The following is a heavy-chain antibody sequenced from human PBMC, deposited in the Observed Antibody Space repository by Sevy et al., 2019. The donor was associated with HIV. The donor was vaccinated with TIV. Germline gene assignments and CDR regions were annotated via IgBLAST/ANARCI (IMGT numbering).Heavy chain of an antibody. V-gene: IGHV4-4*02. CDR1: GGSISSSNW. Sequence: SETLSLTCAVSGGSISSSNWWSWVRQPPGKGLEWIGEIYHSGSTNYNPSLKSRVTISVDKSKNQFSLKLSSVTAADTAVYYCARGWYDFWSGGFDPWGQGTLVTVSS. CDR3: ARGWYDFWSGGFDP. D-gene: IGHD3-3*01. CDR2: IYHSGST. J-gene: IGHJ5*02.